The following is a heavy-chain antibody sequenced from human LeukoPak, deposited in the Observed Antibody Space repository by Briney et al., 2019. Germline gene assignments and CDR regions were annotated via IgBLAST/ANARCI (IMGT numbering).Heavy chain of an antibody. D-gene: IGHD2-2*01. Sequence: RPGGSLRLSCAASGFTFSDHYMDWVRQAPGKGLEWVGRIRKKVNSYTTEYAASVNGRFTISRDDSKNSLYLQMNSLKTEDTAVYYCAKFVEPAAMPSYYFDYWGQGTLVTVSS. J-gene: IGHJ4*02. CDR1: GFTFSDHY. V-gene: IGHV3-72*01. CDR3: AKFVEPAAMPSYYFDY. CDR2: IRKKVNSYTT.